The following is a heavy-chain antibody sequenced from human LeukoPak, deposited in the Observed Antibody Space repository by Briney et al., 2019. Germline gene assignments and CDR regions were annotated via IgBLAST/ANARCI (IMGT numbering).Heavy chain of an antibody. Sequence: SETLSLTCTVSGGSISSYYWSWIRQPPGKGLEWIGYIYYSGSTNYNSSLKSRVTISVDTSKNQFSLKLSSVTAADTAVYYCARGRITMVRGAPLWFDPWGQGTLVTVSS. V-gene: IGHV4-59*12. CDR3: ARGRITMVRGAPLWFDP. CDR1: GGSISSYY. D-gene: IGHD3-10*01. J-gene: IGHJ5*02. CDR2: IYYSGST.